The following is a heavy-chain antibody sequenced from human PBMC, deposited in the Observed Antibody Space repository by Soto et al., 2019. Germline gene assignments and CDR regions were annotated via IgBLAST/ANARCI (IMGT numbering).Heavy chain of an antibody. Sequence: SETLSLTCAVDGGSFSDYYWNWIRQPQGKGLEWIGEINHSGTTKYNPSLKSRVTISLDTSKNQFSLKLTSVTAADTALYFCARGRFGVVIIPYYYFALDVWGQGTTLTVSS. CDR3: ARGRFGVVIIPYYYFALDV. D-gene: IGHD3-3*01. CDR2: INHSGTT. V-gene: IGHV4-34*01. CDR1: GGSFSDYY. J-gene: IGHJ6*02.